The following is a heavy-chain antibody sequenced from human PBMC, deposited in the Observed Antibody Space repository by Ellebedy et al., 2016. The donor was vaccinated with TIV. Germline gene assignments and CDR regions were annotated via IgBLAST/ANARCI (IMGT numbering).Heavy chain of an antibody. D-gene: IGHD3-10*01. CDR1: GGSISSYY. CDR2: IYTSGST. Sequence: GSLRLSXTVSGGSISSYYWSWIRQPTGKGLEWIGRIYTSGSTNYNPSLKSRVTMSVDTSKNQFSLKLSSVTAADTAVYYCARDTGVRLYYYYGMDVWGQGTTVTVSS. CDR3: ARDTGVRLYYYYGMDV. J-gene: IGHJ6*02. V-gene: IGHV4-4*07.